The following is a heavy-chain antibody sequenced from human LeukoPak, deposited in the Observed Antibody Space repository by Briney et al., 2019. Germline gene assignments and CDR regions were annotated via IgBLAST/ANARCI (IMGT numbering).Heavy chain of an antibody. V-gene: IGHV4-30-4*08. CDR2: IYYSGST. CDR3: AREKSPVVVPAAPDAFDI. Sequence: PSETLSLTCTVSGGSISSGDYYWSWIRQPPGKGLEWIGYIYYSGSTYYNPSLKSRVTISVDTSKNQFSLKLSSVTAADTAVYYCAREKSPVVVPAAPDAFDIWGQGTMVTVSS. CDR1: GGSISSGDYY. J-gene: IGHJ3*02. D-gene: IGHD2-2*01.